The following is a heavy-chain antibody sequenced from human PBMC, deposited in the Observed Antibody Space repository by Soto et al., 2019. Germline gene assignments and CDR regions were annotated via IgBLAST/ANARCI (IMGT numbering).Heavy chain of an antibody. V-gene: IGHV3-7*05. CDR2: IKQDGSDQ. CDR1: GFTFSSYW. CDR3: ARAPLFDY. Sequence: GGSLRLSCAASGFTFSSYWMSWVRQAPGKGLECVANIKQDGSDQYYVDSVKCRFSISRDNAKNSLFLQMNSLRAEDTAVYYCARAPLFDYWGQGTLVTVSS. J-gene: IGHJ4*02.